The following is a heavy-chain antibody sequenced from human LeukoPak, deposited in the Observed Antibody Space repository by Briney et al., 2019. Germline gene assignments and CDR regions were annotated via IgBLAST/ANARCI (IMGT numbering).Heavy chain of an antibody. CDR1: GGSISSSSYY. D-gene: IGHD3-10*01. V-gene: IGHV4-39*01. Sequence: PSETLSLTCTVSGGSISSSSYYWGWIRQPPGKGLEWIGSIYYRGSTYYNPSLKSRVTISVDTSKNQFSLKLSSVTAADTAVYYCARHWAARGCLDYWGQGTLVTVSS. CDR2: IYYRGST. CDR3: ARHWAARGCLDY. J-gene: IGHJ4*02.